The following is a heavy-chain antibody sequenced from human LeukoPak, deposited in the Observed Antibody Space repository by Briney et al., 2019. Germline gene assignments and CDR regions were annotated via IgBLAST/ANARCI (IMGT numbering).Heavy chain of an antibody. V-gene: IGHV4-59*08. D-gene: IGHD3-10*01. J-gene: IGHJ5*02. CDR2: IYYSGST. CDR1: GGSISSYY. CDR3: ARGPTTMVRGVIGFDP. Sequence: SETLSLTCTVSGGSISSYYWSWIRQPPGKGLEWIGYIYYSGSTNYNPSLKSRVTISVDTSKNQFSLKLSSVTAADTAVYYCARGPTTMVRGVIGFDPWGQGTLVTVSS.